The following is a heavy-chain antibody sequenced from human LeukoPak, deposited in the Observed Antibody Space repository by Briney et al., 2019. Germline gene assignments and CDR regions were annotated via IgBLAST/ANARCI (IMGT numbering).Heavy chain of an antibody. CDR3: ARLMNTPDVIATPDY. D-gene: IGHD2-21*01. CDR2: IYHSGST. Sequence: PSETLSLTCAVSGYSISSGYYWGWIRRPPGKGLEWIGSIYHSGSTYYNPSLKSRVTISVDTSKNQFSLKLSSVTAADTAVYYCARLMNTPDVIATPDYWGQGTLVTVSS. CDR1: GYSISSGYY. J-gene: IGHJ4*02. V-gene: IGHV4-38-2*01.